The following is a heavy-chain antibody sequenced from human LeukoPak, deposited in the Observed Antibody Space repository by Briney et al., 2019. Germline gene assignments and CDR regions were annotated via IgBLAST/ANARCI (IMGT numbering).Heavy chain of an antibody. V-gene: IGHV3-33*08. CDR1: GFTFSSYG. CDR2: IWYDGSNK. Sequence: GGSLRLSCAASGFTFSSYGMHWVRQAPGKGLEWVAVIWYDGSNKYYADSVKGRFTISRDNSKNTLYLQMNSLRAEDTAVYYCARDGGNTAFDIWGQGTMVTVSS. J-gene: IGHJ3*02. CDR3: ARDGGNTAFDI. D-gene: IGHD2-15*01.